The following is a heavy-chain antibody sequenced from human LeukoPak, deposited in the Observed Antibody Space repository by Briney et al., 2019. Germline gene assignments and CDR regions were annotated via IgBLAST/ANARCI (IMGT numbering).Heavy chain of an antibody. J-gene: IGHJ4*02. CDR2: ISGSGGST. Sequence: GGSLRLSCAASGFTFSSYAMSWVRQAPGKGLEWVSAISGSGGSTYYADSVKGRFTISRDNSKNKLYLQMNSLRAEDTAVYYCAKAAYYYGSGSPDYWGQGTLVTVSS. V-gene: IGHV3-23*01. CDR1: GFTFSSYA. CDR3: AKAAYYYGSGSPDY. D-gene: IGHD3-10*01.